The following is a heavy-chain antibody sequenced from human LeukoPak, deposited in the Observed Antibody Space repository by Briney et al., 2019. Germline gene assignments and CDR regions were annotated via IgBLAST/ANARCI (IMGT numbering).Heavy chain of an antibody. V-gene: IGHV1-2*02. CDR1: GYTFTGYY. CDR2: INPNSGGT. D-gene: IGHD5-18*01. J-gene: IGHJ4*02. CDR3: ARANGYKYGYDY. Sequence: ASVKVSCKASGYTFTGYYMHWVRQAPGQGLEWMGWINPNSGGTNYAQKFQGRVTMTRDTSISTAYMELSRLRSDDTAVYYCARANGYKYGYDYWGQGTLVTVSS.